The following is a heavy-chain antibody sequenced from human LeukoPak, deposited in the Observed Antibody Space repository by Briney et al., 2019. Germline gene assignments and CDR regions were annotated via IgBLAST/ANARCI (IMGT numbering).Heavy chain of an antibody. J-gene: IGHJ4*02. Sequence: ESGPTLVKPTQTLTLTCTFSVFSLSTSGVGVHWIRQPPGKALEWLAVIHWDDDKRYSQSLKSRLTITNDTSKNQVVLTMTNVDPVDTATYYCAHRAGTGTGFIDYWGQGTLVTVSS. V-gene: IGHV2-5*02. CDR3: AHRAGTGTGFIDY. CDR1: VFSLSTSGVG. D-gene: IGHD3/OR15-3a*01. CDR2: IHWDDDK.